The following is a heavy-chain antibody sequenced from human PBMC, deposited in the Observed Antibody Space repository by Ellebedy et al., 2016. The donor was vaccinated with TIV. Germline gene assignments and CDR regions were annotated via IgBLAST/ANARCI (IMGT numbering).Heavy chain of an antibody. CDR3: ATDSRYSYGYRFNF. CDR1: GGTFNNDI. D-gene: IGHD5-18*01. J-gene: IGHJ4*02. V-gene: IGHV1-69*08. Sequence: ASVKVSCKASGGTFNNDIINWVRQAPGQGLEWMGRIIPILGRPDYAQTFQGRVTIYADKSTGTPYLELSTLRSEDTAVYYCATDSRYSYGYRFNFWGQGTLVIVSS. CDR2: IIPILGRP.